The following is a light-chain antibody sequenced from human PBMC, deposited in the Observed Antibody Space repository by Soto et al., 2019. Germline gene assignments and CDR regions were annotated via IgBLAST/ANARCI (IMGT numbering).Light chain of an antibody. CDR3: QSYDSRLSAV. CDR1: RSNIGAGFD. J-gene: IGLJ3*02. CDR2: ANS. Sequence: QSVLTQPPSVSGAPGQRVTISCTGSRSNIGAGFDVHWYQQLPGTAPKLLIYANSDRPSGVPDRFSGSKSGTSASLAITGLQAEDEADYYCQSYDSRLSAVFGGGTKVTVL. V-gene: IGLV1-40*01.